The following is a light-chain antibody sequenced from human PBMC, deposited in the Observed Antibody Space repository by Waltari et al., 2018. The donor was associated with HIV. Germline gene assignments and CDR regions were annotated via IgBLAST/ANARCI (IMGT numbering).Light chain of an antibody. CDR1: QSIASN. J-gene: IGKJ5*01. CDR2: GAS. Sequence: EIVMPQSPATLSVSPGERATVSCRASQSIASNLAWYQQKPGQAPRLLIHGASTRATGIPARFSGSGSGTEFTLTISSLQSEDFAVYYCQQYKNWLSTFGQGTRLEIK. CDR3: QQYKNWLST. V-gene: IGKV3-15*01.